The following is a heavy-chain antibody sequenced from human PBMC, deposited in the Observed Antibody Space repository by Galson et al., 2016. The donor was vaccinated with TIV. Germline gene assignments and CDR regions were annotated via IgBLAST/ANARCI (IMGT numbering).Heavy chain of an antibody. V-gene: IGHV1-18*01. J-gene: IGHJ4*02. CDR1: GYSFTNYG. Sequence: SVKVSCKASGYSFTNYGIAWVRQAPGQGLEWMGWISTYNGYTDYAQKLQGRVTMTTDTSTSTAYMELRSLRSDDTAMYYCARDPTSYDTNVWGHWGQGTLVIVSS. D-gene: IGHD2-8*01. CDR3: ARDPTSYDTNVWGH. CDR2: ISTYNGYT.